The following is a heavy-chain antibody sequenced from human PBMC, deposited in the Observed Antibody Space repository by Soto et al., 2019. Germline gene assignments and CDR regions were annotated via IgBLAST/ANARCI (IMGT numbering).Heavy chain of an antibody. CDR1: GFTFSSYD. CDR3: ARTSIAAAGAPFDY. J-gene: IGHJ4*02. Sequence: GGSLRLSCAASGFTFSSYDMHWVRQATGKGLEWVSAIGTAGDTYYPGSVKGRFTISRENAKNSLYLQMNSLRAGDTAVYYCARTSIAAAGAPFDYWGQGTLVTVSS. CDR2: IGTAGDT. D-gene: IGHD6-13*01. V-gene: IGHV3-13*04.